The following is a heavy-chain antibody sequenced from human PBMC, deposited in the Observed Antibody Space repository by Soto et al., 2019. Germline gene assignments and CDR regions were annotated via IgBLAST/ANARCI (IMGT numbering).Heavy chain of an antibody. CDR2: ISGSGGST. V-gene: IGHV3-23*01. CDR3: AKESYSYGGNSGFGYYYGMDV. CDR1: GFTFSSYA. J-gene: IGHJ6*02. Sequence: PGGSLRLSCAASGFTFSSYAMSWVRQAPGKGLEWVSAISGSGGSTYYADSVKGRFTISRDNSKNTLYLQMNSLRAEDTAVYYCAKESYSYGGNSGFGYYYGMDVWGQGTTVTVSS. D-gene: IGHD4-17*01.